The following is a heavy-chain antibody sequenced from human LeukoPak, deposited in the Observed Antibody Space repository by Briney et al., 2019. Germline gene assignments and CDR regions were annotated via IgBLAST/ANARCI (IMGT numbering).Heavy chain of an antibody. J-gene: IGHJ4*02. CDR2: IYYSGST. V-gene: IGHV4-59*01. CDR3: ARDDGTARHIDY. CDR1: RGSISSYY. D-gene: IGHD1-1*01. Sequence: PSQTLSLTCTVSRGSISSYYWSWIRQPPGKGLEWIGYIYYSGSTNYNPSLKSRATISVDTSKNQFSLKLSSVTAADTAVYYCARDDGTARHIDYWGQGTLVTVSS.